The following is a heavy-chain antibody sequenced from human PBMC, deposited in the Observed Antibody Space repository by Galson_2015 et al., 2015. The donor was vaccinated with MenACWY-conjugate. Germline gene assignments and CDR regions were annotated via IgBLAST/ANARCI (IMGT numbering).Heavy chain of an antibody. V-gene: IGHV3-11*03. D-gene: IGHD3-10*01. J-gene: IGHJ6*02. CDR3: ARKEGRGTGVFHGMDV. Sequence: LRLSCAASGFTFSDYYMSWIRQAPGKGLEWVSYISTGSTYISYADSVKGRFTISRDNAESSLYLQMHSLRADDTAVYYCARKEGRGTGVFHGMDVWGQGTTVTVSS. CDR1: GFTFSDYY. CDR2: ISTGSTYI.